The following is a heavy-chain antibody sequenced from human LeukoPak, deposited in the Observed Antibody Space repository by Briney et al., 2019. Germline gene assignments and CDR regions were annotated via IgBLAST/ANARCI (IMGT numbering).Heavy chain of an antibody. D-gene: IGHD4/OR15-4a*01. CDR3: ARDPTIGAPFDY. J-gene: IGHJ4*02. V-gene: IGHV3-21*01. CDR2: ISSSSSYI. CDR1: GLTFSSYS. Sequence: PGGSLRLSCAASGLTFSSYSMNWVRQAPGKGLEWVSSISSSSSYIYYADSVKGRFTISRDNAKNSLYLQMNSLRAEDTAVYYCARDPTIGAPFDYWGQGTLVTVSS.